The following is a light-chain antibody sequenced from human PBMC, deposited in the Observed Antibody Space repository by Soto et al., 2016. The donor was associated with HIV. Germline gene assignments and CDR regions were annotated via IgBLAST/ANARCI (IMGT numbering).Light chain of an antibody. CDR3: QAWETNTVV. J-gene: IGLJ2*01. CDR1: KLGERY. Sequence: SYDLTQPPSVSVSPGQTASITCSGDKLGERYASWYQQKPGQSPVLVIYEDDKRPSGIPERFSGSNSGNTATLTISGTQAMDEADYYCQAWETNTVVFGGGTKLTVL. CDR2: EDD. V-gene: IGLV3-1*01.